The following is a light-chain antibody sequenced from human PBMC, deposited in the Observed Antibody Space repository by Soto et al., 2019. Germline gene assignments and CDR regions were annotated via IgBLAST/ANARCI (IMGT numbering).Light chain of an antibody. V-gene: IGKV3-20*01. Sequence: EIVLTQSPGTLSLSPGERATLSCRASQTVSSNYLAWYQQKPGQAPRHLIYGASSRVTGIPDRFSGSGSGTDFTLTISRLEPGDSAVYYCQQYGYSLYTFGQGTKLEI. CDR3: QQYGYSLYT. CDR1: QTVSSNY. J-gene: IGKJ2*01. CDR2: GAS.